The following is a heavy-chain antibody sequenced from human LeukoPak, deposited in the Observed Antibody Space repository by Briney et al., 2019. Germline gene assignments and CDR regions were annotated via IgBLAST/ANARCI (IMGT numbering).Heavy chain of an antibody. CDR2: VRNDGSDK. Sequence: GGSLRLSCAASGFLFSDYGMHWVRQAPGKGLEWVSLVRNDGSDKYYADSVKGRFTVSRDNSKNTLYLQMNSLRPGDTAVYYCAKHYYGSGSQKYYFDYWGQGTLVTVSS. J-gene: IGHJ4*02. CDR3: AKHYYGSGSQKYYFDY. CDR1: GFLFSDYG. D-gene: IGHD3-10*01. V-gene: IGHV3-30*02.